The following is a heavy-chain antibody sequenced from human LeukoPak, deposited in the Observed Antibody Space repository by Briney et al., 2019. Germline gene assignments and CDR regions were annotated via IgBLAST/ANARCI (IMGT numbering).Heavy chain of an antibody. CDR2: IYYSGST. CDR1: GGSISSSDYY. D-gene: IGHD3-22*01. Sequence: SETLSLTCTVSGGSISSSDYYWGWIRQPPGKGLEWIGSIYYSGSTYYNPSLKSRVTISVDTSKNQFSLKLSSVTAADTAVYYCARDSGQIAHWGQGTLVTVSS. V-gene: IGHV4-39*07. J-gene: IGHJ4*02. CDR3: ARDSGQIAH.